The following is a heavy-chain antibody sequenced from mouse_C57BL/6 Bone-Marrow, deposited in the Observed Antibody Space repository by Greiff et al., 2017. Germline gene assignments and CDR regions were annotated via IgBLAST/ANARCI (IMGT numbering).Heavy chain of an antibody. D-gene: IGHD1-1*01. CDR1: GYTFTSYW. J-gene: IGHJ1*03. CDR3: AVGDYTTEYLDV. V-gene: IGHV1-69*01. CDR2: IDPSGSYT. Sequence: QVQLQQPGAELVMPGASVKLSCKASGYTFTSYWMHWVKQRPGQGLEWIGEIDPSGSYTNYNQKFKGKSTLTVDKSSSTAYMQLGSLTSEDSAVYYGAVGDYTTEYLDVWGTGTTVTVSS.